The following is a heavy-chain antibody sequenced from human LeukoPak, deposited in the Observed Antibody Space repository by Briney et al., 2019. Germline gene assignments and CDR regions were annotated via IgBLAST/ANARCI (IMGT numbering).Heavy chain of an antibody. CDR1: GGSISSYY. J-gene: IGHJ5*02. CDR3: ARAGRGSSWFHWFDP. V-gene: IGHV4-4*07. D-gene: IGHD6-13*01. Sequence: SETLSLTCTVYGGSISSYYWSWIRQPAGKGLEWIGRIYTSGSTNYNPSLKSRVTMSVDTSKNQFSLKLSSVTAADTAVYYCARAGRGSSWFHWFDPWGQGTLVTVSS. CDR2: IYTSGST.